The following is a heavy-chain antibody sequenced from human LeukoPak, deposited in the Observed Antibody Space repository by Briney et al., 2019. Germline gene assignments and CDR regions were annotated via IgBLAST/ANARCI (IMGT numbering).Heavy chain of an antibody. CDR2: IKQDGSEK. J-gene: IGHJ6*03. CDR3: ARARNYDFWSGPLGFYYYMDV. D-gene: IGHD3-3*01. V-gene: IGHV3-7*01. CDR1: GFTFSSYW. Sequence: PGGSLRLSCAASGFTFSSYWMSWVRQAPGKGLEWVANIKQDGSEKYYVDSVKGRFTISRDNAKNSLHLQMNSLRAEDTAVYYCARARNYDFWSGPLGFYYYMDVWGKGTTVTVSS.